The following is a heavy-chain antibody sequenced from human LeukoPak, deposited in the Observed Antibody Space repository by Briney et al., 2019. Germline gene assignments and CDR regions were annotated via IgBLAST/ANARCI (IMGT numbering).Heavy chain of an antibody. CDR1: GYTFTSYG. J-gene: IGHJ4*02. CDR3: ARPYHAYDSSGYYFDY. CDR2: ISAYNGNT. V-gene: IGHV1-18*01. Sequence: ASVKVSCKASGYTFTSYGISWVRQAPGQGLEWMGWISAYNGNTNYAQKLQGRVTMTTDTSTSTAYMELRSPRSDDTAVYYCARPYHAYDSSGYYFDYWGQGTLVTVSS. D-gene: IGHD3-22*01.